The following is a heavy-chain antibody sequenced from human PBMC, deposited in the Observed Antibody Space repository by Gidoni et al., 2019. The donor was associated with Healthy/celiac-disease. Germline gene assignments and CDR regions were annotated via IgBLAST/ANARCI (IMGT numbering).Heavy chain of an antibody. CDR2: IYPGDSDT. CDR3: ARWDGSSYSDWYFDL. Sequence: EVQLVQSGAEVKKPGESLKISCKGSGFSFTSYWIGWVRQMPGKGLEWMGIIYPGDSDTRYSPSFQGQVTISADTSISTAYLQCSSLKASDTAMYYCARWDGSSYSDWYFDLWGRGTLVTVSS. CDR1: GFSFTSYW. D-gene: IGHD6-13*01. V-gene: IGHV5-51*01. J-gene: IGHJ2*01.